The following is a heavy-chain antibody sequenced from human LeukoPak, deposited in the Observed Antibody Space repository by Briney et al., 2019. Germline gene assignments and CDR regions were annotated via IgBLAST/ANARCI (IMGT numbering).Heavy chain of an antibody. CDR1: GFSFSSYW. Sequence: GESLRLSCAASGFSFSSYWMHWVRQTPGKGLVWVSRINSDGSSTTYADSVKGRFTMSRDNAKSTLYLQMSSLRAEDTAVYYCATSLGPLTDYWGQGTLVTVSS. CDR3: ATSLGPLTDY. CDR2: INSDGSST. V-gene: IGHV3-74*01. J-gene: IGHJ4*02. D-gene: IGHD7-27*01.